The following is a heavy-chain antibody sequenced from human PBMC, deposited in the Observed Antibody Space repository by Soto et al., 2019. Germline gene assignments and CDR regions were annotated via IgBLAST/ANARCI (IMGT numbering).Heavy chain of an antibody. CDR3: ARGGFIAVAELIYFDY. V-gene: IGHV1-69*12. CDR1: GGTFSSYA. D-gene: IGHD6-19*01. Sequence: QVQLVQSGAEVKKPGSSVKVSCEASGGTFSSYAISWVRQAPGQGLEWMGGIIPIFGTANYAQKFQGRVTITADESTSTAYMELSSLRSEDTAVYYCARGGFIAVAELIYFDYWGQGTLVTVSS. J-gene: IGHJ4*02. CDR2: IIPIFGTA.